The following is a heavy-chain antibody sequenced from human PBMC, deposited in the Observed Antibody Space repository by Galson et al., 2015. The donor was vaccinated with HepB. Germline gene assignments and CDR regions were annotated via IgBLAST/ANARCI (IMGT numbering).Heavy chain of an antibody. Sequence: SLRLSCAASGFSFSLNAMSWVRQAPGKGLEWVGRIRNKANSYTTEYAASVQGRFTISRDDSKNSLYLQMNSLKIEDTAVYYCTRLYGGFSNTWGPGEYWGQGTLVTVSS. D-gene: IGHD3-16*01. CDR2: IRNKANSYTT. V-gene: IGHV3-72*01. J-gene: IGHJ4*02. CDR1: GFSFSLNA. CDR3: TRLYGGFSNTWGPGEY.